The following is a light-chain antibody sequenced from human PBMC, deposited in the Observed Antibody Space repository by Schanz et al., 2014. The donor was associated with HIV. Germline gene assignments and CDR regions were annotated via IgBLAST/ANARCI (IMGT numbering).Light chain of an antibody. CDR3: GTWDSTLYAVV. J-gene: IGLJ2*01. Sequence: SVLTQPPSVSGAPGQRVTISCAGSSSSIGAGYDVHWYQQFPGTAPKLLIYANHERPSEIPDRFSGSKTGTSATLAIIGLQTGDEADYFCGTWDSTLYAVVFGGGTKLTV. CDR2: ANH. V-gene: IGLV1-51*01. CDR1: SSSIGAGYD.